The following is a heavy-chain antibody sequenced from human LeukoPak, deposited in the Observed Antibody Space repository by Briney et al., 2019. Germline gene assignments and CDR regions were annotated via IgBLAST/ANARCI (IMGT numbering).Heavy chain of an antibody. D-gene: IGHD5-24*01. CDR2: IYYSGST. CDR1: GGSISSYY. Sequence: SETLSLTCTVSGGSISSYYWSWIRQPPGKGLEWIGYIYYSGSTNYNPSLKSRVTISVDTSKNQFSLKLSSVTAADTAVYYCARGHEMATIPGYWGQGTLVTVSS. V-gene: IGHV4-59*01. CDR3: ARGHEMATIPGY. J-gene: IGHJ4*02.